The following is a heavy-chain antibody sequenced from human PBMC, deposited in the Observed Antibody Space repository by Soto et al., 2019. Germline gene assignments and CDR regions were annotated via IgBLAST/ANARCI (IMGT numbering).Heavy chain of an antibody. CDR3: ARLSHDYGPHFDY. CDR2: IYYSGST. J-gene: IGHJ4*02. CDR1: GGSISSSSYY. D-gene: IGHD4-17*01. Sequence: SETLSLTCTVSGGSISSSSYYWGWIRQPPGKGLEWIGSIYYSGSTYYNPSLKSRVTISVDTSKNQFSLKLSSVTAADTAVYYCARLSHDYGPHFDYWGQGTLVTVSS. V-gene: IGHV4-39*01.